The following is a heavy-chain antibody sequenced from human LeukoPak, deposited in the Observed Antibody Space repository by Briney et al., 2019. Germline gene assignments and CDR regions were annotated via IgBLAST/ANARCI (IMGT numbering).Heavy chain of an antibody. Sequence: GESLQISCKGSGYSFTSYWIGWVRQLPGKGLEWMGIIYPGDSDTRYSPSFQGQVTTSADKSISTAYLQWSSLKASDTAMYYCARFGVASGHDAFDIWGQGTMVTVSS. J-gene: IGHJ3*02. CDR3: ARFGVASGHDAFDI. CDR1: GYSFTSYW. V-gene: IGHV5-51*01. D-gene: IGHD3-10*01. CDR2: IYPGDSDT.